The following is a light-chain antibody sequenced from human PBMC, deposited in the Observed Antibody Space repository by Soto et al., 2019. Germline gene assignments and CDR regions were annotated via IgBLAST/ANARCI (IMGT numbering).Light chain of an antibody. V-gene: IGLV8-61*01. Sequence: QTVVTQEPSFSVSPGGTVTLTCGLSSGPVFTSSYPNWYQQTSGQAPRTLIFNTNTRSSGVPDRFSGSILGDKAALTITGAQADDDSYYYCLLYLGGGIWVFGGGTKVTVL. J-gene: IGLJ3*02. CDR1: SGPVFTSSY. CDR3: LLYLGGGIWV. CDR2: NTN.